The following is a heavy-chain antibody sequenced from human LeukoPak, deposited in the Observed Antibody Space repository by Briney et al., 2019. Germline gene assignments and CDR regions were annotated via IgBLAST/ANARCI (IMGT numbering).Heavy chain of an antibody. Sequence: SETLSLTCTVSGGSISRSPHYWGWARQPPGKGLEWIGDIYYSGNTYYNPSLKSRVTVSVDTSKNQFSLKLSSVTAADTAVYYCAKDHYDYVSGSPDYWGQGTLVTVSS. V-gene: IGHV4-39*07. D-gene: IGHD3-16*01. CDR3: AKDHYDYVSGSPDY. CDR2: IYYSGNT. J-gene: IGHJ4*02. CDR1: GGSISRSPHY.